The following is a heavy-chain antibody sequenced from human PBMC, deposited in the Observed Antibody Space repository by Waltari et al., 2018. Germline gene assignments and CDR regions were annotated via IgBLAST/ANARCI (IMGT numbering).Heavy chain of an antibody. CDR3: ARAHTYSSSWDY. V-gene: IGHV4-59*11. CDR1: GGSISSHY. Sequence: QVQLQESGPGLVKPSETLSLTCTVSGGSISSHYWSWIRQPPGKGLEWIGYIYYSGSTNYNPSLKSRVTISVDTSKNQFSLKLSSVTAADTAVYYCARAHTYSSSWDYWGQGTLVNVSS. J-gene: IGHJ4*02. CDR2: IYYSGST. D-gene: IGHD6-13*01.